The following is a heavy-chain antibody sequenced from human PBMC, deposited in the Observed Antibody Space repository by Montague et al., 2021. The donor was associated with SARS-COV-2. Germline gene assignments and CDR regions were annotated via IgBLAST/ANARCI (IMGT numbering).Heavy chain of an antibody. J-gene: IGHJ4*02. Sequence: SETLSLTCIISGVSITSYYGGWVRQPAGKGLEWIGYIYASGSTKYSPSLKSRVRLSIDNPKNQFSLKLDALTAADTAVYYCVRDGGNWYYFDYWGQGALVTVSS. CDR3: VRDGGNWYYFDY. D-gene: IGHD2-15*01. CDR1: GVSITSYY. V-gene: IGHV4-4*07. CDR2: IYASGST.